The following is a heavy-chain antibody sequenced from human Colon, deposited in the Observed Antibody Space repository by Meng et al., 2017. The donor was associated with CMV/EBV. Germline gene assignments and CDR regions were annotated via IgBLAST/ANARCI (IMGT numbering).Heavy chain of an antibody. Sequence: SETLSLTCTVSGGSISSTNYYWGWIRQPPGKGLEWIGSIYYSGSTYDNPSLRSRVTMSVDTSKNQFSLRLSSVTVADTAVYYCARDSRNRGNCSTSSCPGTDVWGQGTTVTVSS. CDR1: GGSISSTNYY. J-gene: IGHJ6*02. V-gene: IGHV4-39*07. CDR2: IYYSGST. D-gene: IGHD2-2*01. CDR3: ARDSRNRGNCSTSSCPGTDV.